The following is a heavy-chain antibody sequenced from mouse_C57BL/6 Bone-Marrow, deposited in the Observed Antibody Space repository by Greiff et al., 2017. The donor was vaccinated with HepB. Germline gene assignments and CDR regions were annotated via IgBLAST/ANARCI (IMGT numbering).Heavy chain of an antibody. CDR3: ARKGYDYALYAMDY. Sequence: EVQLVESGGGLVKPGGSLKLSCAASGFTFSSYAMSWVRQTPEKRLEWVATISDGGSYTYYPDNVKGRFTISRDNAKNNLYLQMSHLKSEDTAMYYCARKGYDYALYAMDYWGQGTSVTVSS. D-gene: IGHD2-4*01. CDR1: GFTFSSYA. J-gene: IGHJ4*01. V-gene: IGHV5-4*01. CDR2: ISDGGSYT.